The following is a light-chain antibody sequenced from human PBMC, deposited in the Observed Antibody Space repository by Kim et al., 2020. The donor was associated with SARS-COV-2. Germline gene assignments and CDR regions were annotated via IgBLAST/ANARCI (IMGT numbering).Light chain of an antibody. CDR1: QSISSY. J-gene: IGKJ1*01. CDR3: QQSYSTPRT. CDR2: AAS. V-gene: IGKV1-39*01. Sequence: VGDRVTITCRASQSISSYLNWYQQKPGKAPKLLIYAASSLQSGVPSRFSGSGSGTDFTLTISSLQPEDFATYYCQQSYSTPRTFGQGTKVEIK.